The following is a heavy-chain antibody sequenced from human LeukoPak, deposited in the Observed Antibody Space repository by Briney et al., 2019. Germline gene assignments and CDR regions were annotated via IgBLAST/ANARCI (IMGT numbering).Heavy chain of an antibody. CDR1: GGSISSYNW. Sequence: SGTLSLTCVVSGGSISSYNWWSWVRQPPGKGLEWIGEIYHSGSTNYNPSLKSRVTISLDKSKNQFSLKLSSVTAADTAVYYCARDHATSSSWYGHGYWGQGTLVTVSS. D-gene: IGHD6-13*01. J-gene: IGHJ4*02. CDR3: ARDHATSSSWYGHGY. CDR2: IYHSGST. V-gene: IGHV4-4*02.